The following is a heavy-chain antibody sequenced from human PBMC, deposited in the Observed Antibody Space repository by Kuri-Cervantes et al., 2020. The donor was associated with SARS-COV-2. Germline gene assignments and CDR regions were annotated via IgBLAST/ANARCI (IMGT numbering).Heavy chain of an antibody. J-gene: IGHJ5*02. V-gene: IGHV4-39*07. D-gene: IGHD3-16*01. CDR1: GGSISSSSYY. CDR2: INHSGST. Sequence: SETLSLTCTVSGGSISSSSYYWGWIRQPPGKGLEWIGEINHSGSTNYNPSLKSRVTISVDTSKNQFSLKLSSVTAADTAVYYCARTYYDYIWGSYSDHWFDPWGQGTLVTVSS. CDR3: ARTYYDYIWGSYSDHWFDP.